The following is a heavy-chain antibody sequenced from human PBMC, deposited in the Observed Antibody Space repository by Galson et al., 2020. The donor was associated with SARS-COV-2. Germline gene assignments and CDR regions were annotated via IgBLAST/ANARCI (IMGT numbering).Heavy chain of an antibody. CDR1: GGSISSSSYY. V-gene: IGHV4-39*01. D-gene: IGHD5-18*01. CDR2: IYYSGST. Sequence: SQTLSLTCTVPGGSISSSSYYWGWLRQPPGKGLEWTGSIYYSGSTYYNPSLKSRVTISVDTSKNQFSLKLSSVTAADTAVYYCARQGYSYGSYWGQGTLVTVSS. J-gene: IGHJ4*02. CDR3: ARQGYSYGSY.